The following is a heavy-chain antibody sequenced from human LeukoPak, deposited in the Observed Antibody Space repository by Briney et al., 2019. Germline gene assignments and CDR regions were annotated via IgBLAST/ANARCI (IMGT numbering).Heavy chain of an antibody. Sequence: SETLSLTCTVSGGSISSSSYYWGWIRQPPGTGLEWIGSIYYSGSTYYNPSLKSRVTISVDTSKNQFSLKLTSVTAADTAIYYCARIGAHYYYYYMDVWAKGTTVTVSS. CDR3: ARIGAHYYYYYMDV. V-gene: IGHV4-39*01. D-gene: IGHD1-26*01. CDR1: GGSISSSSYY. CDR2: IYYSGST. J-gene: IGHJ6*03.